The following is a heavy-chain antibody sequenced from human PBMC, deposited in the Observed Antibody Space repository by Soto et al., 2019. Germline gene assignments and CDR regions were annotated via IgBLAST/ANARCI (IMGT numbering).Heavy chain of an antibody. CDR2: ISYGGGTT. Sequence: PEGYLILPCAASGLIFNHYAMCLVRQAPGKGMEWVSAISYGGGTTYYADSVKGRFTISRANSQNTLYLQMNSLRAEDTDVYYCAKYRGYYYGGNRDLFAYWGQG. J-gene: IGHJ4*01. V-gene: IGHV3-23*01. CDR1: GLIFNHYA. D-gene: IGHD3-10*01. CDR3: AKYRGYYYGGNRDLFAY.